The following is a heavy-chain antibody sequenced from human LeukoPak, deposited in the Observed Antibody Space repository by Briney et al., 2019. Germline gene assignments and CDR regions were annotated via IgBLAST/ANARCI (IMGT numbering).Heavy chain of an antibody. Sequence: SETLSLTCAVYGGSFSGYYWSWIRQPPGKGLEWIGEINHSGSTNYNPSLKSRVTISVDTSKDQFSLKYSSVTAADTAVYYRAREVATNGPYYYYGMDVWGQGTTVTVSS. CDR3: AREVATNGPYYYYGMDV. CDR2: INHSGST. V-gene: IGHV4-34*01. D-gene: IGHD5-12*01. CDR1: GGSFSGYY. J-gene: IGHJ6*02.